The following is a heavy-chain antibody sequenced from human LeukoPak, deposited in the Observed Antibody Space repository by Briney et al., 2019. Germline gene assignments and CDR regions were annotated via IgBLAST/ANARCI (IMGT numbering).Heavy chain of an antibody. CDR2: IYYSGST. CDR1: GGSISSGDYY. CDR3: ARDRKWEDNFDY. V-gene: IGHV4-30-4*01. Sequence: SQTLSLTCTVSGGSISSGDYYWSWIRQPPGKGLEWIGYIYYSGSTYYNPSLKSRVTISVDTSKNQFSLKLSSVTAADTAVYYCARDRKWEDNFDYWGQGTLVTVSS. D-gene: IGHD1-26*01. J-gene: IGHJ4*02.